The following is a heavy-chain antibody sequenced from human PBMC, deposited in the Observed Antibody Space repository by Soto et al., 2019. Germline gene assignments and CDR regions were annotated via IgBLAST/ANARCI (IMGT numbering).Heavy chain of an antibody. CDR2: INHSGST. D-gene: IGHD3-10*01. J-gene: IGHJ5*02. CDR1: GGSFSGYY. CDR3: ARMAGFRGGPLYNWFDP. Sequence: SETLSLTCAVYGGSFSGYYWSWIRQPPGKGLEWIGEINHSGSTNYNPSLKSRVTISVDTSKNQFSLKLSSVTAADTAVYYCARMAGFRGGPLYNWFDPWGQGTLVTVSS. V-gene: IGHV4-34*01.